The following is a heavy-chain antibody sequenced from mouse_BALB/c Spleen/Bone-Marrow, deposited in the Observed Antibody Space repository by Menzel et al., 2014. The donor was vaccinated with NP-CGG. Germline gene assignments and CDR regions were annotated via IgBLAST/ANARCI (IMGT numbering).Heavy chain of an antibody. CDR2: IDPANGNT. Sequence: VQLQQSGAELVKPGASVKISCKASGFNFTENSTHWVKQRPGQGLEWIGRIDPANGNTNYNQKFQGKATLTADTSSSTADLQRSSLTAEDTAVYYCAAEYDGSSYGFAYGGKGTRFTFSA. D-gene: IGHD1-1*01. J-gene: IGHJ3*01. V-gene: IGHV14-3*02. CDR1: GFNFTENS. CDR3: AAEYDGSSYGFAY.